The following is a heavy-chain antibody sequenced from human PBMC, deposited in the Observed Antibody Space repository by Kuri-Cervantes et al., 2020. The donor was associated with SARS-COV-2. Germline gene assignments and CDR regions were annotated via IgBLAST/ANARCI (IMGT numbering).Heavy chain of an antibody. V-gene: IGHV2-70*11. CDR3: ARSPSYGGNSYYYYFGMDV. Sequence: SGPTLVKPTQTLTLTCTFSGFSLSTSGMCVSWIRQPPGKALEWLARIDWDDDKYYSTSLKTRLTISKDTSKNQVVLTMTNMDPVDTATYYCARSPSYGGNSYYYYFGMDVWGQGTTVTVSS. J-gene: IGHJ6*02. D-gene: IGHD4-23*01. CDR2: IDWDDDK. CDR1: GFSLSTSGMC.